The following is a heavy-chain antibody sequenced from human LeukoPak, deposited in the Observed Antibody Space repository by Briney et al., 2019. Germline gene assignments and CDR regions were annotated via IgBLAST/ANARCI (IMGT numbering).Heavy chain of an antibody. J-gene: IGHJ4*02. V-gene: IGHV3-23*01. CDR3: AKGARDYGDYEPIDY. CDR1: GFTFSNYA. Sequence: QPGGSLRLSCAASGFTFSNYAMSWVRRAPGKGLEWVSTVSGSGDNTYYADSVKGRFAISRDNSKNTLYLQMSSLRAEDTAVYYCAKGARDYGDYEPIDYWGQGTLVTVSS. D-gene: IGHD4-17*01. CDR2: VSGSGDNT.